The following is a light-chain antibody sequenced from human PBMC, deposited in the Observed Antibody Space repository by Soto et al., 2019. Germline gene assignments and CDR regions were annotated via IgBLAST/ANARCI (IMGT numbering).Light chain of an antibody. CDR3: QQYNNWPPYT. J-gene: IGKJ2*01. CDR1: QSVGSN. Sequence: EVVMTQSPATLSVSPGERATVSCRASQSVGSNLAWYQQKPGQAPRLLIYGASTRASGIPARFTGCGSGTEFTLTISSLQSEDFALYYCQQYNNWPPYTFGQGTNLDIK. V-gene: IGKV3D-15*01. CDR2: GAS.